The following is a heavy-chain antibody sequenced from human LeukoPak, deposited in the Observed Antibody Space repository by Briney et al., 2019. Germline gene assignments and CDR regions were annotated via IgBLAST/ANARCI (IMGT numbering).Heavy chain of an antibody. Sequence: SETLSLTCAVYGGSLSGYYWSWIRQPPGKGLEWIGEINHSGSTNYNPSLKSRVTISVDTYKNQFSLKLSSVTAADTAVYYCARSYCSSTSCYIYWFDPWGEGTLVTVSS. J-gene: IGHJ5*02. D-gene: IGHD2-2*02. V-gene: IGHV4-34*01. CDR3: ARSYCSSTSCYIYWFDP. CDR1: GGSLSGYY. CDR2: INHSGST.